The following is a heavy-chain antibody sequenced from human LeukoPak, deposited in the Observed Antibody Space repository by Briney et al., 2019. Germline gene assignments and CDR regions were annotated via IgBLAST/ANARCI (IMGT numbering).Heavy chain of an antibody. CDR1: GFAFSSQA. CDR3: AKVARRTSGWYFFDY. J-gene: IGHJ4*02. D-gene: IGHD6-19*01. CDR2: ISDSGSIT. Sequence: GGSLRHSCAASGFAFSSQAMGWVRQAPGKGLEWVSVISDSGSITYYADSVKGRFTISRDNSKNTLFLQMNSLRAEDTAVYYCAKVARRTSGWYFFDYWGQGTLVTVSS. V-gene: IGHV3-23*01.